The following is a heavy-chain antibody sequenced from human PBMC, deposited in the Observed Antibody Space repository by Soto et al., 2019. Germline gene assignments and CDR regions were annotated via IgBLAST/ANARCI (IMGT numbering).Heavy chain of an antibody. J-gene: IGHJ4*02. V-gene: IGHV4-59*01. CDR3: ARGGQLPSYFDY. CDR1: RGSISDYY. D-gene: IGHD1-26*01. Sequence: PLETLSLTCTVFRGSISDYYWSWIRQPPGKGLEWIGYFYYSGSTNYNPSLKSRVTISVDTSKNQFSLKLTSVTAADTAVYYCARGGQLPSYFDYWGQGTLVTVSS. CDR2: FYYSGST.